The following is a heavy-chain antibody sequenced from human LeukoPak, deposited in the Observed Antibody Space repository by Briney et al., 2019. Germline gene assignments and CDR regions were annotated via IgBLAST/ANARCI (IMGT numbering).Heavy chain of an antibody. J-gene: IGHJ5*02. D-gene: IGHD3-3*01. V-gene: IGHV4-4*07. CDR2: IYTSGST. Sequence: SETLSLTCTVSGGSISSYYWSWIRQPAGKGLEWIGRIYTSGSTNYNPSLKSRVTMSVDTSKNQFSLKLRSVTAADTAVYYCARDIQPRFGVVNNWFDPWGQGTLVTVSS. CDR1: GGSISSYY. CDR3: ARDIQPRFGVVNNWFDP.